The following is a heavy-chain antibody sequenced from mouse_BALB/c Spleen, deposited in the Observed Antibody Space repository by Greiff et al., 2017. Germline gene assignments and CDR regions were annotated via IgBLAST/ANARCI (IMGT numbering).Heavy chain of an antibody. CDR1: GYAFTNYL. D-gene: IGHD2-14*01. CDR3: ARGCRFDGTAFAF. CDR2: INPGSGGT. J-gene: IGHJ3*01. V-gene: IGHV1-54*01. Sequence: QVQLQQSGAELVRPGTSVKVSCKASGYAFTNYLIEWVKQRPGQGLEWIGVINPGSGGTNYNEKFKGKATLTADKSSSTAYMQLSSLTSDDSAVYFCARGCRFDGTAFAFWGQGTLVTVSA.